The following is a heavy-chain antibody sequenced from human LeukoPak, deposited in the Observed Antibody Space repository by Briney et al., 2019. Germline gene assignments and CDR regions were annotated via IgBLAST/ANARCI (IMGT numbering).Heavy chain of an antibody. CDR1: GFVFDQHG. Sequence: PGGSLRLSCEASGFVFDQHGMSWVRQGPGKGLEWVSSISWNSGSTTYADSVKGRFTISRDNSKNTLYLQMNSLRAEDTAVYYCAKDLTAMIVVVIGYWGQGTLVTVSS. J-gene: IGHJ4*02. V-gene: IGHV3-20*04. CDR2: ISWNSGST. CDR3: AKDLTAMIVVVIGY. D-gene: IGHD3-22*01.